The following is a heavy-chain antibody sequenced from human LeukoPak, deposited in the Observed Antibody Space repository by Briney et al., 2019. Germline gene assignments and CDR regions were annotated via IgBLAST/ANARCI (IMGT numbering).Heavy chain of an antibody. CDR2: IRYDDSDK. CDR1: GFSFSTSG. J-gene: IGHJ4*02. CDR3: GPLIGGY. V-gene: IGHV3-30*02. Sequence: PGGSLRLSCAASGFSFSTSGMHWVGQAPAKGLEWVAFIRYDDSDKYYADSVRGRFTISRDNSKNTLYLQMHSLRPEDTAVYYCGPLIGGYWGQGARVTVSS. D-gene: IGHD2-21*01.